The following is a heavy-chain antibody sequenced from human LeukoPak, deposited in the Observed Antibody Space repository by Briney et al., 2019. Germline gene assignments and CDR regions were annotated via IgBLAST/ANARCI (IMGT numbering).Heavy chain of an antibody. V-gene: IGHV4-59*08. D-gene: IGHD6-13*01. CDR2: IYYIRTT. CDR1: GGSISSYY. Sequence: SETLSLTCTVSGGSISSYYWNWVRPPAGKGLEWIGYIYYIRTTDYNPSLKSRVTISLDTSKNRFSLKLSSVTAADTAMYYCARSYSSSDHYYYYGMDVWGQGTTVTVSS. J-gene: IGHJ6*02. CDR3: ARSYSSSDHYYYYGMDV.